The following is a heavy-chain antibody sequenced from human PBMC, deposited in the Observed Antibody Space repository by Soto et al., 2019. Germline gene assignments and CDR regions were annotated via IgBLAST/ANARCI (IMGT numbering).Heavy chain of an antibody. Sequence: EVELVESGGGLVQPGGSLRLSCAASGFTFSDYWMYWVRQVSGKGLEWVSRIDSDGRSTSYADSVKGRFSMSRDNTKNTVYLQMNSLRADDTAVYYCTSRTSVTTFDYWGQGTLVTVSS. CDR3: TSRTSVTTFDY. V-gene: IGHV3-74*03. CDR2: IDSDGRST. D-gene: IGHD4-17*01. J-gene: IGHJ4*02. CDR1: GFTFSDYW.